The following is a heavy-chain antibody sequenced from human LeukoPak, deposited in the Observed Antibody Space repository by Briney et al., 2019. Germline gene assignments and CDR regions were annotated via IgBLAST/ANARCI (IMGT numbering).Heavy chain of an antibody. Sequence: SETLSLTCTVSGGSISFYYWSWIRQPPGKGLEWIGYINYSGSTNYNPSLKSRVTISVDTSKEQFSLRLSSVTAADAGVYYCARSDRGYYDSSGYYWAYWGQGTLVTVSS. V-gene: IGHV4-59*08. J-gene: IGHJ4*02. D-gene: IGHD3-22*01. CDR3: ARSDRGYYDSSGYYWAY. CDR1: GGSISFYY. CDR2: INYSGST.